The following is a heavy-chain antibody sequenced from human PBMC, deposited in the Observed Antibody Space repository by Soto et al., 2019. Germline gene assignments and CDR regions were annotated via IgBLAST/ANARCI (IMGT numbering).Heavy chain of an antibody. V-gene: IGHV1-8*01. J-gene: IGHJ5*02. Sequence: QEQLVQSGAEVKKPGASVKVSCKTSGYTFTDYDINWVRQATGQGLEWIGTVNPNSGETGYAQKFQGRVTMTRIASLSTAYLELSSLRSEDTAVYYCARVAVAARPRWYNWFDPWGQGTLVTVSS. CDR3: ARVAVAARPRWYNWFDP. CDR2: VNPNSGET. D-gene: IGHD2-15*01. CDR1: GYTFTDYD.